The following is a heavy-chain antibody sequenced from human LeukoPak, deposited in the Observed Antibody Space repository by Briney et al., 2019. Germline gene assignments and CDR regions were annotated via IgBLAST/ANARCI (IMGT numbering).Heavy chain of an antibody. D-gene: IGHD3-10*01. CDR2: ISGSGGST. J-gene: IGHJ4*02. V-gene: IGHV3-23*01. Sequence: GGSLRLSCAASGFTFSSYAMSWVRQAPGKGLEWVSAISGSGGSTYYADSVKGRFTISRDNSKNTLYLQMNSLRAEDTAVYYCAKSITMVRGVIRPYFDYWGQGTLVTVSS. CDR1: GFTFSSYA. CDR3: AKSITMVRGVIRPYFDY.